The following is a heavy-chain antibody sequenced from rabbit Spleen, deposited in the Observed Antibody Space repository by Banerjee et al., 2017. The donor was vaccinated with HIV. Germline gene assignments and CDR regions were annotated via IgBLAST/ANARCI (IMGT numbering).Heavy chain of an antibody. Sequence: QLVESGGGLVQPGGSLKLSCKASGFDYSAYYMSWVRQAPGKGLEWIGYIDPVFGVTVYASWVNGRFTISRDNAQNTLYLQLNSLTAADTATYFCVRGASSSGYYSLWGPGTLVTVS. J-gene: IGHJ6*01. CDR3: VRGASSSGYYSL. V-gene: IGHV1S7*01. CDR2: IDPVFGVT. D-gene: IGHD1-1*01. CDR1: GFDYSAYY.